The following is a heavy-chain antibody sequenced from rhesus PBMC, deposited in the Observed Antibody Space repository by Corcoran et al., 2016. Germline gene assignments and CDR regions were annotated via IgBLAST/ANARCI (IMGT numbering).Heavy chain of an antibody. CDR3: ARVPHLYDSGYRNFDY. CDR2: IYWKDSK. J-gene: IGHJ4*01. D-gene: IGHD3-28*01. V-gene: IGHV2-95*01. CDR1: GFSISTTGTG. Sequence: QVTLKESGPALVKPTQTLTLTCPFSGFSISTTGTGVGWIRQPPGKALDWLATIYWKDSKYCSTSLKSRLTISKDTSKNQVGLTMTNMDPVDTATYYCARVPHLYDSGYRNFDYWGQGVLVTVSS.